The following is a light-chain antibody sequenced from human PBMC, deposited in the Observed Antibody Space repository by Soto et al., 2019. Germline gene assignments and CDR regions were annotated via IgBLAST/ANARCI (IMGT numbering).Light chain of an antibody. V-gene: IGLV2-14*01. CDR1: SSDVGGYNY. J-gene: IGLJ2*01. Sequence: QSALTQPPSASGSPGQSVTISCTGTSSDVGGYNYVAWYQQYPGKAPKLIIYEVINRPSGVSNRFSGSKSANTASLIISGLQAEDEADYYCSSYTSSSTLIFGGGTKLTVL. CDR3: SSYTSSSTLI. CDR2: EVI.